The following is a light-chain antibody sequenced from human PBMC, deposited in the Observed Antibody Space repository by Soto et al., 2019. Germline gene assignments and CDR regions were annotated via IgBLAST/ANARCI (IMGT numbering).Light chain of an antibody. V-gene: IGLV1-47*01. Sequence: QSVLTQPPSASGTPGQRVTISCSGSSSNIGTNHVYWYQQLSGTAPKLLIYRNNQRPSGVPDRFSGSKSGTSASLAISGLRSEDEADYYCAAWDDSLSGWVFGGGTKVTVL. J-gene: IGLJ3*02. CDR3: AAWDDSLSGWV. CDR1: SSNIGTNH. CDR2: RNN.